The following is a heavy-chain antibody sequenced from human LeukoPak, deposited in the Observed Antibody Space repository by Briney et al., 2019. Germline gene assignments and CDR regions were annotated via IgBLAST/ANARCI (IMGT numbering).Heavy chain of an antibody. J-gene: IGHJ4*02. CDR2: NSGSGGST. D-gene: IGHD3-9*01. V-gene: IGHV3-23*01. Sequence: GGSLRLSCAASGFTFSSHAMRWGRHAPGKGLEWVSANSGSGGSTYYADSVKGRFTISRDNSKNPLYLQMNSLRAEDTAVYFCKQKTAYEILTGYSDTTLDYWGQGTLVTVSS. CDR1: GFTFSSHA. CDR3: KQKTAYEILTGYSDTTLDY.